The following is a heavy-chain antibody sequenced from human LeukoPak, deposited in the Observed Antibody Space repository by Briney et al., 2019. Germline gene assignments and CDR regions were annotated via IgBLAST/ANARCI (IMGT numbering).Heavy chain of an antibody. J-gene: IGHJ5*02. CDR1: GGTSSSYA. D-gene: IGHD3-10*01. Sequence: VASVKVSCKASGGTSSSYAISWVRQAPGQGLEWMGRIIPILGIANYAQKFQGRVTITADKSTSTAYMELSSLRSEDTAVYYRAIFSSGFDPWGQGTLVTVSS. V-gene: IGHV1-69*04. CDR3: AIFSSGFDP. CDR2: IIPILGIA.